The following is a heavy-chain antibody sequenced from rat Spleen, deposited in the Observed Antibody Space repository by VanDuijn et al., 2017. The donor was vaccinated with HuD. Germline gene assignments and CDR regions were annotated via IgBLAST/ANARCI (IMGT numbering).Heavy chain of an antibody. Sequence: EVKLVESGGGLVQPGSSLKLSCAASGFNFNDYWMGWVRQAPGKGLEWIGEINKDSRTIKYTPSLKEKFTISRDNAQNTLYLQMDKLRSDDTAIYYCTRQDYSGLTTNWFAYWGQGTLVTVSS. D-gene: IGHD1-11*01. CDR3: TRQDYSGLTTNWFAY. J-gene: IGHJ3*01. CDR2: INKDSRTI. CDR1: GFNFNDYW. V-gene: IGHV4-2*01.